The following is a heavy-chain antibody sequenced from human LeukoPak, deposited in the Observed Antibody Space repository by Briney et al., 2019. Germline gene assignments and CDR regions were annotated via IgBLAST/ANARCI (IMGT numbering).Heavy chain of an antibody. CDR1: GYSFTSYW. V-gene: IGHV5-51*01. Sequence: GESLKISCKGSGYSFTSYWIGWVRQMPGKGLEWMGIIYPGDSDTRYSPSFQGQVTISADKSISTAYLQWSSLKASDTAMYYCARAVNYYGSGSYYLLDYWGQGTLVTVSS. J-gene: IGHJ4*02. CDR3: ARAVNYYGSGSYYLLDY. CDR2: IYPGDSDT. D-gene: IGHD3-10*01.